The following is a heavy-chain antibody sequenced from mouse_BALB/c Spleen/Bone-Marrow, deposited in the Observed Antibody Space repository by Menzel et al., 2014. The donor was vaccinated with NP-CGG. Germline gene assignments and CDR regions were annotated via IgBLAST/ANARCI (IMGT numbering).Heavy chain of an antibody. D-gene: IGHD2-1*01. J-gene: IGHJ4*01. CDR1: GFTFTDYY. Sequence: EVKEVESGGGLVQPGGSLRLSCATSGFTFTDYYISWVRQPPGKALEWLGFIRNKANAYTTEYSASVKGRFTTSRDNSQSILYLQMNILRAEDSATYYCARSLYPRAMDYWGQGTSVTVSS. V-gene: IGHV7-3*02. CDR2: IRNKANAYTT. CDR3: ARSLYPRAMDY.